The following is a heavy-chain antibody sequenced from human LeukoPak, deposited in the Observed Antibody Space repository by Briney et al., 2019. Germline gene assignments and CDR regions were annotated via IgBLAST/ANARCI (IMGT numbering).Heavy chain of an antibody. D-gene: IGHD3-16*01. CDR2: ISGSGGST. J-gene: IGHJ5*02. Sequence: GGSLRLSCAASGFTFSSYAMSWVRQAPGKGLEWVSSISGSGGSTYYADSVKGRFTISRDNSKKTLYVQMNGLRAEDTAVYYCAKSPLYGTVMPLGWFDPWGQGTLVTVSS. CDR3: AKSPLYGTVMPLGWFDP. CDR1: GFTFSSYA. V-gene: IGHV3-23*01.